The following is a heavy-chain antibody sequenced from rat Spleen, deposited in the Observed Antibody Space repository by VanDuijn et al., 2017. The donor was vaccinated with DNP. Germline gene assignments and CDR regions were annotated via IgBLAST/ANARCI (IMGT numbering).Heavy chain of an antibody. CDR2: ISYDGSRI. D-gene: IGHD5-1*01. J-gene: IGHJ3*01. V-gene: IGHV5-7*01. Sequence: EVQLVESGGDLVQPGESLKLSCAASGFTFSDYVMAWVRQAPKKGLEWVATISYDGSRIYYRDSVKGRFTISRDNAKNTLYLQMNSLISEDTATYYCARDRTGTWFAYWGQGTLVTVSS. CDR1: GFTFSDYV. CDR3: ARDRTGTWFAY.